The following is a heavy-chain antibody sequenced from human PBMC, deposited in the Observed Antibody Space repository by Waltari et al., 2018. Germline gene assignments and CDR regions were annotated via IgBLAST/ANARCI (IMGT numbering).Heavy chain of an antibody. D-gene: IGHD4-17*01. J-gene: IGHJ5*02. V-gene: IGHV3-21*01. CDR3: ARVADYGDPQGWFDP. Sequence: EVQLVESGGGLVKHGGSLRLSCAVSGFTFSRSGMNRVRQAPGKGLEWVSSISSSSSYIYYADSVKGRFTISRDNAKNSLYLQMNSLRAEDTAVYYCARVADYGDPQGWFDPWGQGTLVTVSS. CDR2: ISSSSSYI. CDR1: GFTFSRSG.